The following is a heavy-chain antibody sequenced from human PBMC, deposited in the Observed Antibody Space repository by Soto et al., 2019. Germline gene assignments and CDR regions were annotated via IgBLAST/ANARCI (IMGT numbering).Heavy chain of an antibody. CDR1: GFSSSGYA. J-gene: IGHJ4*02. D-gene: IGHD3-22*01. CDR2: ISTRGGRT. Sequence: GGSLSLSCAASGFSSSGYAMRWVRQAPPQGLEWVSSISTRGGRTYYADSVNGRFSISRDNSANAVYLDMDNLSAEDTGIYYCAKEFYYDASGQYYDLYFDSWGQGALVTVSS. CDR3: AKEFYYDASGQYYDLYFDS. V-gene: IGHV3-23*01.